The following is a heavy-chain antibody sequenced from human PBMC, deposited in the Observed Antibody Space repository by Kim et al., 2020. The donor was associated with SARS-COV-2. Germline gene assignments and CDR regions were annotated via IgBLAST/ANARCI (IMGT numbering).Heavy chain of an antibody. V-gene: IGHV3-23*01. CDR1: GFTCTSYP. J-gene: IGHJ6*04. Sequence: GGSLRLSCAASGFTCTSYPMRWVRQAPGKGLECVAAIDVRSAFTNYADSVKGRLTISRDDSRNTLYLQMHSLRAEDTAVYYCAKVAKATSGTPYYMDVWGKGTTVTVSS. CDR3: AKVAKATSGTPYYMDV. D-gene: IGHD2-21*01. CDR2: IDVRSAFT.